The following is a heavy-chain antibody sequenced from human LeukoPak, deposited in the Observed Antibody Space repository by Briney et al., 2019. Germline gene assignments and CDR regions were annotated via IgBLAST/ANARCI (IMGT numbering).Heavy chain of an antibody. CDR3: ARNPWYDYIWGSYRSALSFDY. Sequence: GESLKISCKGSGYSFTSYWIGWVPQMPRKGLEWMGIIYPGDSDTRYSPSFQGQVTISADKSISTAYLQWSSLKASDTAMYYCARNPWYDYIWGSYRSALSFDYWGQGTLVTVSS. D-gene: IGHD3-16*02. CDR1: GYSFTSYW. J-gene: IGHJ4*02. V-gene: IGHV5-51*01. CDR2: IYPGDSDT.